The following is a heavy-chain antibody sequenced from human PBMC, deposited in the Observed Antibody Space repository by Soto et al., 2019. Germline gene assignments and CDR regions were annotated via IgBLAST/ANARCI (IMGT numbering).Heavy chain of an antibody. V-gene: IGHV4-31*03. D-gene: IGHD2-8*01. CDR1: AGSISTINYY. Sequence: QVQLQESGPGLVRPSQTLSLTCTVSAGSISTINYYWSWIRQHPEKGLEWIGYISYSGSTFYHSSLKCRVTISLDTSKKQFFLTLTSVTAADTAVYYCARSAQWDGFDPWGQGTMVTVSS. CDR3: ARSAQWDGFDP. J-gene: IGHJ3*01. CDR2: ISYSGST.